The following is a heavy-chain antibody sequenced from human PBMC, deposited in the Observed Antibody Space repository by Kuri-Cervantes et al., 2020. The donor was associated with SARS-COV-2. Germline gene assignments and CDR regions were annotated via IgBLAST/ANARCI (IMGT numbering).Heavy chain of an antibody. V-gene: IGHV3-30*02. D-gene: IGHD6-13*01. Sequence: GGSLRLSCAASGFTFSSYGMHWVRQAPGKGLEWVAFIRYDGSNKYYADSVKDRFTISRDNSKNTLYLQMNSLRAEDTAVYYCAKSSSSSSWYQSYYFDYWGQGTLVTVSS. J-gene: IGHJ4*02. CDR3: AKSSSSSSWYQSYYFDY. CDR2: IRYDGSNK. CDR1: GFTFSSYG.